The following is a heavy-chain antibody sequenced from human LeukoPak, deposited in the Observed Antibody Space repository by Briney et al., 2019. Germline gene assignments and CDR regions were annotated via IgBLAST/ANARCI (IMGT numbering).Heavy chain of an antibody. CDR2: ISSSGSTI. D-gene: IGHD2-15*01. Sequence: GGSLRLSCAASGFTFSSYSMNWVRQAPGKGLEWVSYISSSGSTIYYADSVKGRFTISRDNAKNSLYLQMNSLRDEDTAVYYCARDFVVVVAATLNAFDIWGQGTMVTVSS. CDR3: ARDFVVVVAATLNAFDI. V-gene: IGHV3-48*02. J-gene: IGHJ3*02. CDR1: GFTFSSYS.